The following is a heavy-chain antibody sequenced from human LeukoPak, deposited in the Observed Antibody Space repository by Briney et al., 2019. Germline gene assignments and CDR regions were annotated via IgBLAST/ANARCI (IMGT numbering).Heavy chain of an antibody. Sequence: SETLSLTCAVYGGAFSGYYWSWIRQPPGKGLEWIGEINHSGSTNYNPSLKSRVTISVDTSKNQFSLKLSSVTAADTAVYYCARGDQYCGGDCYSYYYYYYGMDVWGQGTTVTVSS. V-gene: IGHV4-34*01. CDR2: INHSGST. CDR3: ARGDQYCGGDCYSYYYYYYGMDV. CDR1: GGAFSGYY. D-gene: IGHD2-21*02. J-gene: IGHJ6*02.